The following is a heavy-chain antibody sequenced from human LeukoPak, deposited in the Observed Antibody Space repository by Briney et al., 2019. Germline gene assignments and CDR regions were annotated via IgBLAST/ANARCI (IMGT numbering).Heavy chain of an antibody. V-gene: IGHV4-34*01. CDR3: ARGQRMSSWYGDGWFDP. J-gene: IGHJ5*02. CDR1: GGSFSGYY. CDR2: INHSGST. D-gene: IGHD6-13*01. Sequence: SETLSLTCAVYGGSFSGYYWSWIRQPPGKGLEWIGEINHSGSTNYNPSLKSRVTISVDTSKNQFSLKLSSVTAADTAVYYCARGQRMSSWYGDGWFDPWGQGTLITVSS.